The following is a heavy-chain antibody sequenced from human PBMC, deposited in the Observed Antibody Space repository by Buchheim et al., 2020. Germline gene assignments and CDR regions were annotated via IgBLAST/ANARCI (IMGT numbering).Heavy chain of an antibody. CDR3: ARSAYRGSFDY. CDR2: GYHSGST. J-gene: IGHJ4*02. D-gene: IGHD5-12*01. CDR1: GGSVSAYY. V-gene: IGHV4-59*02. Sequence: QVQLRESGPGLVKPSETLSLTCTVSGGSVSAYYWSWIRQSPGKGLEWLGNGYHSGSTSYNPSLDSRVTISVDMAKNHFSLKLRSMTPADAAVYYCARSAYRGSFDYGGQGAL.